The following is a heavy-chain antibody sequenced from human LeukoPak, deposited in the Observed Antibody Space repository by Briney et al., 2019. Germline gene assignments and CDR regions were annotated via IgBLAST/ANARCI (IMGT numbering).Heavy chain of an antibody. CDR2: INPNSGGT. V-gene: IGHV1-2*02. CDR1: GYTFTGYY. Sequence: ASVKVSCKASGYTFTGYYMHWVRQAPGQGLEWMGWINPNSGGTNYAQKFQGRVTMTRDTSISTAYMELSRLRSDETAVYYCARDGRVMVRGVNNWFDPWGQGTLVTVSS. CDR3: ARDGRVMVRGVNNWFDP. J-gene: IGHJ5*02. D-gene: IGHD3-10*01.